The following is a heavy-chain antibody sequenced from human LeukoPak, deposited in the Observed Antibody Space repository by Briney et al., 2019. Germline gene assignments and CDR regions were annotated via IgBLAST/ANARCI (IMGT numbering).Heavy chain of an antibody. J-gene: IGHJ4*02. D-gene: IGHD3-16*01. CDR2: ISYDGSST. Sequence: PGGSLRLSCVASGFTFSTYWMHWVRQAPGKGLVWVSRISYDGSSTNYADSVKGRFSISRDNAKNTVYLQMNSLRVEDTAVYYCARGGGWDYRGQGSLVTVSS. CDR3: ARGGGWDY. V-gene: IGHV3-74*01. CDR1: GFTFSTYW.